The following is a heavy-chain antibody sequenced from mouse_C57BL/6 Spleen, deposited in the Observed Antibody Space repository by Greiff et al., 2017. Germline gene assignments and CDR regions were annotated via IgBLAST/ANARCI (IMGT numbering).Heavy chain of an antibody. Sequence: QVQLQQPGAELVKPGASVKLSCKASGYTFTSYWMHWVKPRPGQGLEWIGMIPPNSGSTNYNEKFKSKATLTVDKSSSTAYMQLSSLTSEDSAVYYCARSVYAMDYWGQGTSVTVSS. J-gene: IGHJ4*01. V-gene: IGHV1-64*01. CDR2: IPPNSGST. CDR1: GYTFTSYW. CDR3: ARSVYAMDY.